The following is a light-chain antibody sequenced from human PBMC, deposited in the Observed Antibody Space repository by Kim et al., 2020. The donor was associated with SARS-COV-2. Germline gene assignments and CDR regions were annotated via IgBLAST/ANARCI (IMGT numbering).Light chain of an antibody. V-gene: IGLV1-47*01. CDR2: RNN. CDR1: SSNIGTNY. Sequence: ELTQPPSASGTPGQRVTISCSGSSSNIGTNYVYWYQQLPGTSPKLLIYRNNQRPSGVPDRFSGSKSGTSASLAISGLRSEDEADYYCAAWDDSLSGVVFGGGTKLTVL. CDR3: AAWDDSLSGVV. J-gene: IGLJ2*01.